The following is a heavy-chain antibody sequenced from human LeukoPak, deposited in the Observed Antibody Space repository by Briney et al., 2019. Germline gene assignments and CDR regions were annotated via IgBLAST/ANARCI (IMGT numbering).Heavy chain of an antibody. CDR2: ISYDGSNK. V-gene: IGHV3-30-3*01. J-gene: IGHJ4*02. CDR3: ARDSYGDYLDY. Sequence: GRSLRLSCAASGFTFGSYAMHWVRQAPGKGLEWVAVISYDGSNKYYADSVKGRFTISRDDSKNTLYLQMNSLRAEDTAVYYCARDSYGDYLDYWGQGTLVTVSS. CDR1: GFTFGSYA. D-gene: IGHD4-17*01.